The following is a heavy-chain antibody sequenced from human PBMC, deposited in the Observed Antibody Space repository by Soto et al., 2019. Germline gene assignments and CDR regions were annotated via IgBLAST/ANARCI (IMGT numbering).Heavy chain of an antibody. Sequence: SETLSLTCAVYCGSFSGYYWSWIRQPPGKGLEWIGEINHGGSTNYNPSLKSRVTISVDTSKNQFSLKLSSVTAADTAVYYCARSPNVDTAMVTSDYWGQGTLVTVSS. CDR3: ARSPNVDTAMVTSDY. CDR1: CGSFSGYY. V-gene: IGHV4-34*01. CDR2: INHGGST. D-gene: IGHD5-18*01. J-gene: IGHJ4*02.